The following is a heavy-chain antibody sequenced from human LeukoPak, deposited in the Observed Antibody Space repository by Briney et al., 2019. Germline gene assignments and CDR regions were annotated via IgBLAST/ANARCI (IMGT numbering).Heavy chain of an antibody. CDR1: GFTFSSYA. J-gene: IGHJ4*02. Sequence: PGGSLRLSCAAPGFTFSSYAMSWVRQAPGKGLEWVSIISGSGGSTNYADSVKGRFTISRDNAKNSLYLQMNSLRDEDTAVYYCVRGYGDVDYWGQGTLVTVSS. CDR3: VRGYGDVDY. CDR2: ISGSGGST. V-gene: IGHV3-23*01. D-gene: IGHD2-15*01.